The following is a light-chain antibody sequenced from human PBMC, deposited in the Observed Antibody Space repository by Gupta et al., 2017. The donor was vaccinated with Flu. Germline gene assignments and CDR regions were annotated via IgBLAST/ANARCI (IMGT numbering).Light chain of an antibody. J-gene: IGKJ5*01. V-gene: IGKV4-1*01. CDR2: WAS. CDR1: QSGLYSSNNKNY. CDR3: QQDDSTPIT. Sequence: DIVMTQSPDSLAVSLVERATIHCTSSQSGLYSSNNKNYLAWYQQKPGQPPKLRIYWASTRESGVPDRFSGSGSGTDFTLTISSLQAEDVAVYYCQQDDSTPITFGQGTLLEIK.